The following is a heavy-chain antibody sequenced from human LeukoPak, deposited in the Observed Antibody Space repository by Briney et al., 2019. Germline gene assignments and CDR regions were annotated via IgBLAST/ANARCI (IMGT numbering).Heavy chain of an antibody. CDR2: IWSDGTNK. D-gene: IGHD4-11*01. V-gene: IGHV3-33*01. J-gene: IGHJ4*02. CDR1: GFTFNHYG. Sequence: GGSLRLSCAATGFTFNHYGMHWVRQAPGKGLEWVAVIWSDGTNKYYAGSVKARFTISRADSRNTVYLQMNTLRPEDTGMYYCARDAQRGFDYSNSLRYWGQGTPVTVST. CDR3: ARDAQRGFDYSNSLRY.